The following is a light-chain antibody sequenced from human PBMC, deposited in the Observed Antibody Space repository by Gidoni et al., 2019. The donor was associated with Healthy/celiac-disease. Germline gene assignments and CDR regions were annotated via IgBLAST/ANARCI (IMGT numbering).Light chain of an antibody. CDR3: QVWDSSTDHWV. CDR2: RDT. CDR1: NIGSKN. J-gene: IGLJ3*02. Sequence: SSELTQPLSVSVALGPTARITCGGNNIGSKNVHWYQQKPGQAPVLVIYRDTNRPSGIPERFSGSNSGNTATLTISRAQAGDEADYYCQVWDSSTDHWVFGGGTNLPVL. V-gene: IGLV3-9*01.